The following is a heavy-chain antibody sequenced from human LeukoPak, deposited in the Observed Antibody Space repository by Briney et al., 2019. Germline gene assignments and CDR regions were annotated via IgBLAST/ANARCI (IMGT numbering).Heavy chain of an antibody. CDR3: AMGSGYEYTNWFDP. Sequence: SETLSLTCTVSGGSISSYYWSWIRQPPGKGLEWIGYVYYSGSTNYNPSLKSRVTISVDTSKNQFSLQLNSVTPEDTAVYYCAMGSGYEYTNWFDPWGQGTLVTVSS. V-gene: IGHV4-59*12. J-gene: IGHJ5*02. CDR1: GGSISSYY. D-gene: IGHD5-12*01. CDR2: VYYSGST.